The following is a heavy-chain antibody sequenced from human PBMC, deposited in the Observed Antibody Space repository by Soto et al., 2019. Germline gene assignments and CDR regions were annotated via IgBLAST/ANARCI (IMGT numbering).Heavy chain of an antibody. CDR3: AKGRYDFWSPYYFDS. J-gene: IGHJ4*02. CDR2: ITWNSRVL. V-gene: IGHV3-9*01. D-gene: IGHD3-3*01. Sequence: SLRLSCVGTGLDFYDFAIHCFRQAPIKCLEWVSGITWNSRVLAYADSVKGRFTISRDNARNSLYLQMDSLRDEDTALYYCAKGRYDFWSPYYFDSWGQGTLVTVSS. CDR1: GLDFYDFA.